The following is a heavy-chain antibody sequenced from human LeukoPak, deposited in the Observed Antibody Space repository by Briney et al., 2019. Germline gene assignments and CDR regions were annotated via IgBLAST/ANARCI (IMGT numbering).Heavy chain of an antibody. CDR3: ARGHSSSRDYYYMDV. J-gene: IGHJ6*03. CDR2: INPNSGNT. CDR1: GYTFTSYD. D-gene: IGHD6-13*01. V-gene: IGHV1-8*03. Sequence: ASVKVFCKASGYTFTSYDINWVRQATGQGLEWMGWINPNSGNTGYAQKFQGRVTITRNTSISTAYMELSSLRSEDTAVYYCARGHSSSRDYYYMDVWGKGTTVTVSS.